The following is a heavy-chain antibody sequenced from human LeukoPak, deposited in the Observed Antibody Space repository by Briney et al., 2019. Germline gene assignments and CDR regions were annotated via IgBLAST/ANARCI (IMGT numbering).Heavy chain of an antibody. CDR1: GGSFSGYY. Sequence: PSETLSLTCAVYGGSFSGYYWSWIRQPPGKGLEWIGEINHSGSTNYNPSLKSRVTISVDTSKNQFSLKLSSVTAADTAVYYYATLGVPNIVWEDYYYGMDVWGQGTTVTVSS. CDR3: ATLGVPNIVWEDYYYGMDV. D-gene: IGHD3-16*01. CDR2: INHSGST. J-gene: IGHJ6*02. V-gene: IGHV4-34*01.